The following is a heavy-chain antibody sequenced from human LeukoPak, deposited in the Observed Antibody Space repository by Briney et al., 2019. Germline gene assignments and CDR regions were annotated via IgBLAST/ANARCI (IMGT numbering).Heavy chain of an antibody. CDR1: GGSISSHY. J-gene: IGHJ4*02. Sequence: SETLSLTCTVSGGSISSHYWSWIRQPPGKGLEWIGYIYYSGSTNYNPSLKSRVTISVDTSKNQFSLKLSSVTAADTAVYYCARNSNGDYYLDYWGQGTLVTVSS. V-gene: IGHV4-59*11. CDR2: IYYSGST. D-gene: IGHD4-11*01. CDR3: ARNSNGDYYLDY.